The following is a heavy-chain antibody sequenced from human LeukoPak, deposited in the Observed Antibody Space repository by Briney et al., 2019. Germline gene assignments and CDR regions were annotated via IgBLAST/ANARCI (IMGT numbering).Heavy chain of an antibody. Sequence: GGSLRLSCAASGFSFSSNWMHWVRRAPGKGLVWVSRIYSDGRRTDYADSVKGRFTISGDSAKNTLYLEMTGLRAEDTAVYYCTRSGRGGAFDIWGQGTMVTVS. D-gene: IGHD1-26*01. CDR1: GFSFSSNW. J-gene: IGHJ3*02. V-gene: IGHV3-74*01. CDR3: TRSGRGGAFDI. CDR2: IYSDGRRT.